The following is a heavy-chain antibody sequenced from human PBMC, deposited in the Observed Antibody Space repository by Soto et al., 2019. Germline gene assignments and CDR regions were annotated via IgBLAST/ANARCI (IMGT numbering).Heavy chain of an antibody. CDR1: GDSVSSNSAA. V-gene: IGHV6-1*01. Sequence: SQTLSLTCAISGDSVSSNSAAWNWIRQSPSRGLEWLGRTFYRSGWFNNYAVSVKGRISINPDTSKNQLSLQLNSVTPEDTAAYYCAKGGSLGPLTGYAFDSWGQETLVTVSS. CDR3: AKGGSLGPLTGYAFDS. D-gene: IGHD5-12*01. J-gene: IGHJ4*02. CDR2: TFYRSGWFN.